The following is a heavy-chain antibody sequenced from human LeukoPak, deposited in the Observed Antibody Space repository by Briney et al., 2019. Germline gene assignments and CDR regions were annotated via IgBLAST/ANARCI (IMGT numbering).Heavy chain of an antibody. J-gene: IGHJ4*02. D-gene: IGHD5-18*01. CDR3: ARGTIQLWVDY. V-gene: IGHV4-34*01. CDR2: INHSGST. Sequence: SETLSLTCAVYGGSFSGYYWSWIRQPPGKGLEWIGEINHSGSTNYNPSLKSRVTISVDTSKNQFSLKLSSVTAADTAVYYCARGTIQLWVDYWGQGTLVTVSS. CDR1: GGSFSGYY.